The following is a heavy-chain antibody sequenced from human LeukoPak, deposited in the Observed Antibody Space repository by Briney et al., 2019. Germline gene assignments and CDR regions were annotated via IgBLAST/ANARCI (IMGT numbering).Heavy chain of an antibody. Sequence: GGSLRLSCTASGFTFSRSWMNWIRQAPGKGLEWVANINPDGDGMRFADSVKGRFTMCRDNAQSSLHLQMNSLRVEDTAFYYCAAWTDRGYSYWGQGVLVTVSS. CDR2: INPDGDGM. J-gene: IGHJ4*02. CDR1: GFTFSRSW. D-gene: IGHD5-12*01. V-gene: IGHV3-7*01. CDR3: AAWTDRGYSY.